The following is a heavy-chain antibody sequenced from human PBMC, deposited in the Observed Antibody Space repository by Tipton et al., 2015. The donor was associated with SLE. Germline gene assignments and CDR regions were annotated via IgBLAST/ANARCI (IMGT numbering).Heavy chain of an antibody. CDR3: ARLKITGGVFDY. J-gene: IGHJ4*02. D-gene: IGHD1-14*01. CDR2: IYTSGST. Sequence: LRLSCTVSGGSISSGSYYWSWIRQPAGKGLEWIGHIYTSGSTNYNPSLKSRVTISVDTSKNQFSLKLSSVPAADTAVYYCARLKITGGVFDYWGQGTLVTVSS. CDR1: GGSISSGSYY. V-gene: IGHV4-61*09.